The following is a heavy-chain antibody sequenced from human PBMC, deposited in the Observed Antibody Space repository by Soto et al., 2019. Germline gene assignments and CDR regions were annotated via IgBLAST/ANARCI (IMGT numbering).Heavy chain of an antibody. Sequence: EGQLLQSGGGLVQPGGSLRLSCTGSGFIFSSYAMSWVRKAPGKGLEWISGLNGGGSNTLYADSVKGRFTISRDNFKNTLYLQMNSLRAEDTAVYYCAKDKDGVITRSHFDYWGQGNLVTVSS. CDR3: AKDKDGVITRSHFDY. CDR2: LNGGGSNT. D-gene: IGHD3-22*01. CDR1: GFIFSSYA. J-gene: IGHJ4*02. V-gene: IGHV3-23*01.